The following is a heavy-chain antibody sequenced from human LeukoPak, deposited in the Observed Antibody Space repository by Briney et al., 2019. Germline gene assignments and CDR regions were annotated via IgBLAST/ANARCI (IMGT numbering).Heavy chain of an antibody. CDR3: ASRIGSGYSGYDYAGDY. Sequence: ASVKVSCKASGYTFTSFDINWVRQATGQGLEWMGWMNPNSGNTGYAQKFQGRVTMTRNTSITTAYMELSSLRSEDTAVYYCASRIGSGYSGYDYAGDYWGQGTLVTVSS. J-gene: IGHJ4*02. D-gene: IGHD5-12*01. CDR2: MNPNSGNT. CDR1: GYTFTSFD. V-gene: IGHV1-8*01.